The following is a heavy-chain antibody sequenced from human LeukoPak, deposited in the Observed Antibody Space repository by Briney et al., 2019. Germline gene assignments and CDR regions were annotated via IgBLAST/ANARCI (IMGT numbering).Heavy chain of an antibody. CDR2: IKQDGSEK. Sequence: PGGSLRVSCAASGFTFSSDWMSCVRQAPGKGLEWVANIKQDGSEKYYVDSVKGRFTISRDNAKNSLYLQMNSLRAEDTAVYYCAREDCSGGSCYFNYWGQGTLVTVSS. V-gene: IGHV3-7*03. J-gene: IGHJ4*02. D-gene: IGHD2-15*01. CDR1: GFTFSSDW. CDR3: AREDCSGGSCYFNY.